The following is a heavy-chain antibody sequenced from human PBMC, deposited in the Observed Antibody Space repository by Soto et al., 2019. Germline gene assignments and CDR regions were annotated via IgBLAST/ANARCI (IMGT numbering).Heavy chain of an antibody. J-gene: IGHJ6*02. D-gene: IGHD3-3*01. CDR3: SPYDFWSGNYYYYGMDV. CDR2: MGGSGAVS. CDR1: GFNFGRYA. Sequence: EVQLSESGGGLVQPGGSGGLSCEAPGFNFGRYAMSWVARAPGKGLEWVSAMGGSGAVSYYAEFAKGRFTISRDNSKNTMYLKMSSLRVEDTAVYWCSPYDFWSGNYYYYGMDVWGQGTTVIVSS. V-gene: IGHV3-23*01.